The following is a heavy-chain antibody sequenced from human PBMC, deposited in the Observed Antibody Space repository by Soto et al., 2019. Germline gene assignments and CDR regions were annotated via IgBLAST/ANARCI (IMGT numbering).Heavy chain of an antibody. Sequence: GGSLRLSCAASGFTFSSYGMHWVRQAPGKGLEWVAVISYDGSNKYYADSVKGRFTISRDNSKNTLYLQMNSLRAEDTAVYYCAKAWGATRDLIDYWGKGTLVTVSS. CDR3: AKAWGATRDLIDY. D-gene: IGHD1-26*01. CDR1: GFTFSSYG. CDR2: ISYDGSNK. J-gene: IGHJ4*02. V-gene: IGHV3-30*18.